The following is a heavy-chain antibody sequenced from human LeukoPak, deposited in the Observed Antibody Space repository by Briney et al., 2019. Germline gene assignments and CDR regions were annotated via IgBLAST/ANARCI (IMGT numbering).Heavy chain of an antibody. V-gene: IGHV1-3*01. Sequence: ASVKVSCKASGYTFTSYAMHWVRQAPGQRLEWMGWINAGNGNTNYSQKFQGRVTITRDTSASTAYMELSSLRSEDTAVYYCARLEVVAATGRYYYYYGMDVWGQGTTVTVSS. D-gene: IGHD2-15*01. CDR1: GYTFTSYA. J-gene: IGHJ6*02. CDR2: INAGNGNT. CDR3: ARLEVVAATGRYYYYYGMDV.